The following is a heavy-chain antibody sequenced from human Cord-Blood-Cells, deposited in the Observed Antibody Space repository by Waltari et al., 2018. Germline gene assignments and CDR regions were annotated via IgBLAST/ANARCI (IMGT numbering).Heavy chain of an antibody. J-gene: IGHJ4*02. CDR2: IYYSGRP. V-gene: IGHV4-39*07. Sequence: QLQLQESGPGLVKPSETLSLTCTVSGGSISSSSYYWGWIRQPPGKGREWIGSIYYSGRPYYNPSLMCRGTISVDTSRNQFSLKLSSVTAADTAGYYCARLMREYFDYWGQGTLVTVSS. CDR3: ARLMREYFDY. CDR1: GGSISSSSYY. D-gene: IGHD3-16*01.